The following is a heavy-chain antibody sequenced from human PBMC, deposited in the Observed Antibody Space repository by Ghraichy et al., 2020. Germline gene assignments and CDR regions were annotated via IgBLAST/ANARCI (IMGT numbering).Heavy chain of an antibody. V-gene: IGHV2-26*01. CDR3: ARNYYDSSGYPIDAFDI. CDR1: GFSLSNARMG. D-gene: IGHD3-22*01. Sequence: SGPTLVKPTETLTLTCTVSGFSLSNARMGVSWIRQPPGKALEWLAHIFSNDEKSYSTSLKSRLTISKDTSKSQVVLTMTNMDPVDTATYYCARNYYDSSGYPIDAFDIWGQGTMVTVSS. J-gene: IGHJ3*02. CDR2: IFSNDEK.